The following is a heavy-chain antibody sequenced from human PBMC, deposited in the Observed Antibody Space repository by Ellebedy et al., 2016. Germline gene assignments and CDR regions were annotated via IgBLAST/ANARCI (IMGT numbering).Heavy chain of an antibody. CDR3: ARQSYSDAFDI. CDR1: GASFRGYY. CDR2: INHSGSF. D-gene: IGHD3-10*01. J-gene: IGHJ3*02. V-gene: IGHV4-34*01. Sequence: SETLSLTCAVYGASFRGYYWSWIRQPPGEGLEWIGEINHSGSFNYNPSLKSRVTISVDTSKNQFSVNLSSVTAADTAVYYCARQSYSDAFDIWGHGTMVTVSS.